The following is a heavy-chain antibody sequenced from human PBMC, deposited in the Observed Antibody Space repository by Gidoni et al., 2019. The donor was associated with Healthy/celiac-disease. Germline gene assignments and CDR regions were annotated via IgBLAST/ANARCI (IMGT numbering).Heavy chain of an antibody. CDR1: GFTFRRYR. CDR2: ISSSSSYI. D-gene: IGHD3-16*02. CDR3: ARGNMITFGGVIVTPYYYYGMDV. Sequence: EVKLVESGGGLVKPGGSLRLSCAASGFTFRRYRMNWVRQAPGKGLEWVSSISSSSSYIYYADSVKGRFNISRDNAKNSLYLQMNSLRAEDTAVYYCARGNMITFGGVIVTPYYYYGMDVWGQGTTVTVSS. J-gene: IGHJ6*02. V-gene: IGHV3-21*01.